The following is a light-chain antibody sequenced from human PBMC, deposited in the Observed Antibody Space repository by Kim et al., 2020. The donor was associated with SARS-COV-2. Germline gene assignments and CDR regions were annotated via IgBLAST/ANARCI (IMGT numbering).Light chain of an antibody. CDR2: ATS. J-gene: IGKJ4*01. V-gene: IGKV1-6*01. Sequence: AIQMTQSPSPLSASVGDRVTITCRASQGIRNDLGWYQQKPGRAPNLLIYATSTLQSGVPSRFSGSGSGTDFTLTISSLQPEDVATYYCQQDNDYPLTFGGGTKVDIK. CDR3: QQDNDYPLT. CDR1: QGIRND.